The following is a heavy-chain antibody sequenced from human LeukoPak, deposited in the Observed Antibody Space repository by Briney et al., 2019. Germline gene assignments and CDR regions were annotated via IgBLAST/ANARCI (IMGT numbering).Heavy chain of an antibody. Sequence: PGGSLRLSCAASGFTFRRYGMHLVAQAPGKGLEWVAVISYEESKKYYADSVKGRFSISRDNSKNTLYLQMNSLRAEDTAVYYCAEDGGGWDLIDPWGQGTLVTVSS. CDR1: GFTFRRYG. V-gene: IGHV3-30*18. J-gene: IGHJ5*02. CDR2: ISYEESKK. CDR3: AEDGGGWDLIDP. D-gene: IGHD1-26*01.